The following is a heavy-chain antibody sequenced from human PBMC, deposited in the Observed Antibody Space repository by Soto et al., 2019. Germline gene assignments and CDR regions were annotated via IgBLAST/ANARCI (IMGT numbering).Heavy chain of an antibody. CDR2: IYHSGST. D-gene: IGHD6-13*01. J-gene: IGHJ4*02. CDR3: ARAAMGGSSWPFDY. CDR1: GGSISSSNW. V-gene: IGHV4-4*02. Sequence: QVQLQESGPGLVKPSGTLSLTCAVSGGSISSSNWWSWVRQPPGKGLEWIGEIYHSGSTNYNPSLKSRVTISVHKSKNLSSPKLSSVTAADTAVYYWARAAMGGSSWPFDYWGQGTLVTVSS.